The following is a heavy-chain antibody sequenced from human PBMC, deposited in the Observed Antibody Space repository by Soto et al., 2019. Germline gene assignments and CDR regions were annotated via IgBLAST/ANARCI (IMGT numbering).Heavy chain of an antibody. CDR2: LYYTGTT. J-gene: IGHJ6*02. CDR1: GDSVSSGSYY. V-gene: IGHV4-61*01. Sequence: QVQLQESGPGLVKPSETLSLTCTVSGDSVSSGSYYWTWIPQPPGKGLEWIGYLYYTGTTNYNPSLKSRVTMSLDTSSNQFSLRLSSVTAADTAVYFCARTFCSTTSCQAHGMDVWGQGTSVTVSS. CDR3: ARTFCSTTSCQAHGMDV. D-gene: IGHD2-2*01.